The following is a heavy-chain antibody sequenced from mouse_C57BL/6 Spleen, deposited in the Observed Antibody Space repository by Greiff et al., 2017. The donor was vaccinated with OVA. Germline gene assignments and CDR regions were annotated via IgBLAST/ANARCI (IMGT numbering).Heavy chain of an antibody. J-gene: IGHJ3*01. CDR1: GYTFTSYW. CDR3: ARSGGYYDYDEGAY. D-gene: IGHD2-4*01. Sequence: QVQLQQPGAELVRPGTSVKLSCKASGYTFTSYWMHWVKQRPGQGLEWIGVIDPSDSYTNYNQKFKGKATLTVDTSSSTAYMQLSSLTSEDSAGYYCARSGGYYDYDEGAYWGQGTLVTVSA. CDR2: IDPSDSYT. V-gene: IGHV1-59*01.